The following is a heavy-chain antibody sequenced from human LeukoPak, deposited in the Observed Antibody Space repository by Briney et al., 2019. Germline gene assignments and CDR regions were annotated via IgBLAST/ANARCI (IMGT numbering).Heavy chain of an antibody. V-gene: IGHV4-38-2*02. D-gene: IGHD5-18*01. CDR3: ARSSRIQTLGY. CDR1: GYSISSGYY. Sequence: SETLSLTCTVSGYSISSGYYWGWIRQPPGKGLEWIGYIYYSGSTNYNPSLKSRVTISVDTSKNQFSLKLSSVTAADTAVYYCARSSRIQTLGYWGQGTLVTVSS. J-gene: IGHJ4*02. CDR2: IYYSGST.